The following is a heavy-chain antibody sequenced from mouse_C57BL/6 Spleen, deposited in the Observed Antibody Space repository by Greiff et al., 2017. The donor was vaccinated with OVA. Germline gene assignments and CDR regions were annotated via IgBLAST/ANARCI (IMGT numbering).Heavy chain of an antibody. CDR3: ASHFYNGSSYDFDY. D-gene: IGHD1-1*01. CDR2: IDPSDSYT. J-gene: IGHJ2*01. CDR1: GYTFTSYW. Sequence: QVQLQQPGAELVMPGASVKLSCKASGYTFTSYWMHWVKQRPGQGLEWIGEIDPSDSYTNYNQKFKGKSTLTVDKSSSTAYMPLSSLTSEDSAVYYGASHFYNGSSYDFDYWGQGTTLTVSS. V-gene: IGHV1-69*01.